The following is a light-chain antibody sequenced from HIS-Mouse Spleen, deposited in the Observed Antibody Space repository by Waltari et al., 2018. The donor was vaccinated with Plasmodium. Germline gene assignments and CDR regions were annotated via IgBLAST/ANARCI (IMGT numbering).Light chain of an antibody. Sequence: SYELTQPPSVSVSPGQTARITCSGDALPKKYAYWYQRKSGQAPVLVIYEDSKRPSGIPERFSGSSSGTMATLTISVAQVEDEADYYCYSTDSSGNHRVFGGGTKLTVL. CDR3: YSTDSSGNHRV. J-gene: IGLJ3*02. V-gene: IGLV3-10*01. CDR1: ALPKKY. CDR2: EDS.